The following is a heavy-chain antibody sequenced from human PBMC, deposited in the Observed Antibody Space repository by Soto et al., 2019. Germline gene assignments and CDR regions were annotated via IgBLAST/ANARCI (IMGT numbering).Heavy chain of an antibody. V-gene: IGHV3-23*01. J-gene: IGHJ4*02. CDR2: ISGGGGST. D-gene: IGHD6-6*01. CDR3: AKQVRATGSSSNYFDS. CDR1: GFTFSSYG. Sequence: EVQLLESGGGLVQPGGSLRLSCAASGFTFSSYGMSWVRQAPGKGLEWGSAISGGGGSTYYADSVKGRFTISRDNSKNTLYLQMNSLRAEDTAVYYCAKQVRATGSSSNYFDSWGQGTLVTVSS.